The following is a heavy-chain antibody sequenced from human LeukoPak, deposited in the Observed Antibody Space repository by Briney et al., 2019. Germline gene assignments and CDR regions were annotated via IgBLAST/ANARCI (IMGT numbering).Heavy chain of an antibody. CDR3: ARGYTTTGFGSDY. V-gene: IGHV3-23*01. CDR2: IRGSGDGT. CDR1: GFTFSSYA. D-gene: IGHD2-2*02. J-gene: IGHJ4*02. Sequence: GGCLRLSCAASGFTFSSYAMTWVPQATGKGLEWVSGIRGSGDGTFYADSVKGRFTISRDNSKNTLSLQMNSLRADDTAVYYCARGYTTTGFGSDYWGQGTLVTVSS.